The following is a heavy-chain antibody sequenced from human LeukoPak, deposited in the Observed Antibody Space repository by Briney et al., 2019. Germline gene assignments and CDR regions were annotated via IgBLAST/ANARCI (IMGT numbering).Heavy chain of an antibody. D-gene: IGHD6-19*01. CDR2: TYYRSKWYY. J-gene: IGHJ4*02. CDR3: ARAGMVVAGPPLFYLDY. V-gene: IGHV6-1*01. Sequence: KLSQTLSLTCAISGDSVSSNSAAWNWIRQSPSRGLEWLGRTYYRSKWYYDYAVSVKSRIAINPDTSKNQFSLRLNSVTPEDTALYYCARAGMVVAGPPLFYLDYWDQGTQVTVSS. CDR1: GDSVSSNSAA.